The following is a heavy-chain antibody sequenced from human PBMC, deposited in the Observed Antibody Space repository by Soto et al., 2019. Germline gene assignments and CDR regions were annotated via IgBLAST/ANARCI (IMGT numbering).Heavy chain of an antibody. CDR1: GYTFTSYY. CDR3: TRTIITTASTDAIDL. Sequence: QVQLVQSGSEVKKPGASVRVSCKASGYTFTSYYIHWVRQAHGQGTEWMARISPSSAGTDHAQKFECRVRMIGDTPTSTVHMALSSLRSENMAFYFCTRTIITTASTDAIDLWGQGTLVTVSS. CDR2: ISPSSAGT. V-gene: IGHV1-46*03. J-gene: IGHJ3*01. D-gene: IGHD6-13*01.